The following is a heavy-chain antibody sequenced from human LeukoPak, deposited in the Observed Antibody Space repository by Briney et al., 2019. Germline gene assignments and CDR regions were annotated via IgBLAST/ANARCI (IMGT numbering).Heavy chain of an antibody. CDR1: GGSISSGDYY. V-gene: IGHV4-30-4*01. Sequence: SETLSLTCTVSGGSISSGDYYWSWIRQPPGKGLEWIGYIYYSGSTYYNPSLKSRVTISVDTSKNQFSLQLNSVTPEDTAVYYCARDLLEQLVLQYYYYGIDVWGQGTTVTVSS. J-gene: IGHJ6*02. CDR3: ARDLLEQLVLQYYYYGIDV. CDR2: IYYSGST. D-gene: IGHD6-13*01.